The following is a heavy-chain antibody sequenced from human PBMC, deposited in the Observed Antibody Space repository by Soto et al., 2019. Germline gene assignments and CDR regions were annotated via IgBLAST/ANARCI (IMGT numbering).Heavy chain of an antibody. J-gene: IGHJ5*02. Sequence: QVQLVQSGAEVKKPGASVKVSCKASGYTFTSYDISWVRQATGQGLEWMGWMNPNSGNTGYAQKFQGRVTMTRNTSISTAYMELSSLRSEDTAVYYCARVGRIAARLGRAASKYNWFDPWGQGTLVTVSS. CDR2: MNPNSGNT. D-gene: IGHD6-6*01. V-gene: IGHV1-8*01. CDR3: ARVGRIAARLGRAASKYNWFDP. CDR1: GYTFTSYD.